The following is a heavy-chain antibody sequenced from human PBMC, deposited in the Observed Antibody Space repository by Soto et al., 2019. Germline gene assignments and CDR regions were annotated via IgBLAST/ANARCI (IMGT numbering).Heavy chain of an antibody. CDR2: IDPTHGST. V-gene: IGHV1-46*02. D-gene: IGHD4-17*01. CDR1: GGTFNSYT. CDR3: ARHYGDPGAFDI. Sequence: ASVKVSCKASGGTFNSYTISWVRQAPGQGLEWMGVIDPTHGSTTYAQKFQGRVTMTSDTSTNTVYMELSSLRSEDTAVYYCARHYGDPGAFDIWGQGTMVTVSS. J-gene: IGHJ3*02.